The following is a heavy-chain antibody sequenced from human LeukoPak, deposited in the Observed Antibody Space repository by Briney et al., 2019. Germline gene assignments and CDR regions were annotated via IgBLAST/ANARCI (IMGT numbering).Heavy chain of an antibody. CDR1: GYSISSGYY. Sequence: PSETLSLTCAVSGYSISSGYYWGWIRQPPGKGLEWIGSIYHSGSTYYNPSLKSRVTISVDTSKNQFSLKLSSVTAADTAVYYCARAMGIAGSGQWVFDSWGQGSLISVSS. J-gene: IGHJ4*02. CDR2: IYHSGST. D-gene: IGHD1-14*01. V-gene: IGHV4-38-2*01. CDR3: ARAMGIAGSGQWVFDS.